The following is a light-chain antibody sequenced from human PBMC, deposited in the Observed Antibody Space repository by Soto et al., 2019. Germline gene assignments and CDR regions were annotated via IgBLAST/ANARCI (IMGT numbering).Light chain of an antibody. CDR3: ASYTTSITLRYV. CDR1: NSDVGGYNY. J-gene: IGLJ1*01. Sequence: QSALTQPASVSGSPGQSITISCTGTNSDVGGYNYVSWFRQHPGKAPKLVIYDVSNRPSGVSSRFSGSKSGNTASLTISGLQAEDEADYYCASYTTSITLRYVFGTGTKLTVL. V-gene: IGLV2-14*01. CDR2: DVS.